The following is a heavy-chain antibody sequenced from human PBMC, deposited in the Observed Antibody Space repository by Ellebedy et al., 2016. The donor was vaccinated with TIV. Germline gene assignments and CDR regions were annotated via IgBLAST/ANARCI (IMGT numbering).Heavy chain of an antibody. D-gene: IGHD1-26*01. CDR1: GFTFSSYA. V-gene: IGHV3-23*01. CDR2: ISGSGGST. Sequence: GGSLRLSXAASGFTFSSYAMSWVRQAPGKGLEWVSAISGSGGSTYYADSVKGRFTISRDNSKNTLYLQMNSLRAEDTAVYYCAKDLIGRVVGATGGEGWFDPWGQGTLVTVSS. CDR3: AKDLIGRVVGATGGEGWFDP. J-gene: IGHJ5*02.